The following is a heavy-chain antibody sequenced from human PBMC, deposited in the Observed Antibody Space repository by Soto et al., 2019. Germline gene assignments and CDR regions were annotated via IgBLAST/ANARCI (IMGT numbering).Heavy chain of an antibody. CDR1: GGSISSSSYY. CDR3: ARQPSEGRYFDWLGPWFDP. Sequence: SETLSLTCTVSGGSISSSSYYWGWIRQPPGKGLEWIGSIYYSGSTYYNPSLKSRVTISVDTSKNQFSLKLSSVTAADTAVYYCARQPSEGRYFDWLGPWFDPWGQGTLVTVSS. V-gene: IGHV4-39*01. CDR2: IYYSGST. J-gene: IGHJ5*02. D-gene: IGHD3-9*01.